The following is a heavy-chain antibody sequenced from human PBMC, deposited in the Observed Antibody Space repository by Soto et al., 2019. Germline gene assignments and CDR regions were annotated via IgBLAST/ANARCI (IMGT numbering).Heavy chain of an antibody. V-gene: IGHV1-2*02. CDR1: GFSFSDYY. Sequence: QVQLVQSGADVKKPGASVKVSCKTSGFSFSDYYLHWVRQVPGEGLEWMGWTHPNNGATKYSRKFLGRVTMTRVTSTNTAYMELSGLRSDDTAVYYCAKDGRNFWRGYYSYQFDSWGQGSLVTVSS. J-gene: IGHJ4*02. CDR2: THPNNGAT. D-gene: IGHD3-3*01. CDR3: AKDGRNFWRGYYSYQFDS.